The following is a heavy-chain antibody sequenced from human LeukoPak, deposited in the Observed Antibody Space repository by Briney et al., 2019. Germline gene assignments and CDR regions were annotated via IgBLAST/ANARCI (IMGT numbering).Heavy chain of an antibody. D-gene: IGHD6-13*01. CDR2: IYTSGST. CDR3: ARVGGIAAARGRAFDI. CDR1: GGSISSGSYY. J-gene: IGHJ3*02. Sequence: SETLSLTCTVSGGSISSGSYYWSWIRQPAGKGLEWIVRIYTSGSTNYNPSLKSRVTISVATSKNQFSLKLSSVTAADTAVYYCARVGGIAAARGRAFDIWGQGSMVTVSS. V-gene: IGHV4-61*02.